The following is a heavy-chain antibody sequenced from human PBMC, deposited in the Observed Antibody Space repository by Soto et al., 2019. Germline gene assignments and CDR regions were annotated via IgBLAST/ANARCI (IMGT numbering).Heavy chain of an antibody. CDR3: AREAAGILNWFDP. CDR2: IYYSGST. V-gene: IGHV4-31*03. Sequence: QVQLQESGPGLVKPSQTLFLTCTVSGGSISSGGYYWSWIRQHPGKGLEWIGYIYYSGSTYYNPSLKSRVTISVDTSKNQFSLKLSSVTAADTAVYYCAREAAGILNWFDPWGQGTLVTVSS. D-gene: IGHD6-25*01. J-gene: IGHJ5*02. CDR1: GGSISSGGYY.